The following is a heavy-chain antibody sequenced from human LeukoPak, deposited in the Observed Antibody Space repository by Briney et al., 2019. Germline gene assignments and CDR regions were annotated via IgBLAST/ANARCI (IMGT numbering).Heavy chain of an antibody. CDR2: IKEDGSEK. J-gene: IGHJ4*02. V-gene: IGHV3-7*01. D-gene: IGHD4-17*01. CDR1: GFTFSTYL. Sequence: GGSLRLSCAASGFTFSTYLMRWVRQAPGKGLEGVGNIKEDGSEKYYIDSVKGRFTISRDNAKNLLFLQMNSLRAEDTAVYYCTRDEGATETTYRFDHWGQGTLVTVSS. CDR3: TRDEGATETTYRFDH.